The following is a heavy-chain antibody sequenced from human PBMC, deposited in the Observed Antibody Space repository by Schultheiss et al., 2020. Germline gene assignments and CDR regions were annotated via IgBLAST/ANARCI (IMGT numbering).Heavy chain of an antibody. Sequence: GGSLRLSCAASGFTLSTYAMHWVRQAPGKGLDWVSVISYDGSHKYYADSVKGRFTISRDDSKNTLYLQMNSLRVEDTAVYYCAGAAYGYYYYAVDVWGQGTTVTVSS. CDR2: ISYDGSHK. CDR3: AGAAYGYYYYAVDV. D-gene: IGHD2-21*01. J-gene: IGHJ6*02. CDR1: GFTLSTYA. V-gene: IGHV3-30*04.